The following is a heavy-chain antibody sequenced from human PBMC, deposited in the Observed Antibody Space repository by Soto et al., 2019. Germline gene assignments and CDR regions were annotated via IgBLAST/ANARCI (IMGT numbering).Heavy chain of an antibody. CDR2: IYWDDDK. V-gene: IGHV2-5*02. D-gene: IGHD3-3*01. J-gene: IGHJ4*02. CDR1: GFSLTTSGVG. Sequence: QITLNESGPTQVKPRQTLTLTCTFSGFSLTTSGVGVGWIRQSPGKAPEWLALIYWDDDKRYSPSLKSRLTSTKDPSKNPVVLTMADLGPGDTATYFCAHRVLRTVFGLVTTTAIYFDFWGQGTPVAVSS. CDR3: AHRVLRTVFGLVTTTAIYFDF.